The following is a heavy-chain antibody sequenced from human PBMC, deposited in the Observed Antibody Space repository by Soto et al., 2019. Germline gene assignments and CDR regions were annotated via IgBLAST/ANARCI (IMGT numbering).Heavy chain of an antibody. V-gene: IGHV5-51*01. CDR1: GYNFAGYW. D-gene: IGHD3-3*01. CDR2: IYPSDSDT. Sequence: SGESLKISCKGSGYNFAGYWIAWVRQMPGKGLELMGIIYPSDSDTRYRPSFQGQVTISADKSISSAYLQWSSLRASDTAMYNCARGGVSTRTFDYWGQGTPVTVSS. J-gene: IGHJ4*02. CDR3: ARGGVSTRTFDY.